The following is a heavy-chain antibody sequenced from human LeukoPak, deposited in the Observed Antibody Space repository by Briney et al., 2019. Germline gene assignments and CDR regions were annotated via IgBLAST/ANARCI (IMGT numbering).Heavy chain of an antibody. CDR1: GFTFSSYA. CDR2: ISGSGGST. D-gene: IGHD6-13*01. Sequence: GGSLRLSCAASGFTFSSYAMSWVRQAPGKGLEWVSAISGSGGSTYYADSVKGRFTISRDNSKNTLYLQMNSLRVQDTAVYYCAKHSNTWRVEYWGQGTLVTVSS. CDR3: AKHSNTWRVEY. V-gene: IGHV3-23*01. J-gene: IGHJ4*02.